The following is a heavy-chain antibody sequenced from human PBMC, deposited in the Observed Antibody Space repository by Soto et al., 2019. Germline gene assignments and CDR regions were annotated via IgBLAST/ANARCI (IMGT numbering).Heavy chain of an antibody. Sequence: QVVLLQSGAEVKEPGSSVRVSCEVSGSTFNNFAFSWVRQAPGHGPEWMGGIVVISNTADYSQRFQDRVTLTAYTSTNTLYMELGSLTFEDTAVYYCARAIKRWEVHYYFDYWGQGTLVTVSS. D-gene: IGHD1-26*01. J-gene: IGHJ4*02. CDR3: ARAIKRWEVHYYFDY. V-gene: IGHV1-69*06. CDR2: IVVISNTA. CDR1: GSTFNNFA.